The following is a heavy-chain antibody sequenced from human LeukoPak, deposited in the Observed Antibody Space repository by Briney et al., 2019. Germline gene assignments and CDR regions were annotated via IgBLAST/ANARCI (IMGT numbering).Heavy chain of an antibody. CDR3: ARPNTDAAGYFFDS. V-gene: IGHV1-18*01. D-gene: IGHD6-13*01. CDR2: IDTYRHST. Sequence: ASVKVSCKASGYTFIDYGVSWVRQAPGQGLEWMGWIDTYRHSTNYAQNLQGRVSLTTDTSTTTVYLELRSLRPDDTAVYYCARPNTDAAGYFFDSWGQGTLVTVSS. J-gene: IGHJ4*02. CDR1: GYTFIDYG.